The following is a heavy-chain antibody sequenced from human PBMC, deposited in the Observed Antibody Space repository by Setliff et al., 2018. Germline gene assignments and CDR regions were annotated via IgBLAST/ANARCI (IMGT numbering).Heavy chain of an antibody. V-gene: IGHV4-39*01. CDR1: GGSISSSSYY. D-gene: IGHD1-1*01. J-gene: IGHJ4*02. CDR3: ASSQFYINFGS. CDR2: VYHSGAT. Sequence: SETLSLTCTASGGSISSSSYYWGWIRQPPGKGLEWIGSVYHSGATYFNPSLNSRVTISVDTSKNQFSLRLTSVTAADTAVYFCASSQFYINFGSWGQGTLVTVSS.